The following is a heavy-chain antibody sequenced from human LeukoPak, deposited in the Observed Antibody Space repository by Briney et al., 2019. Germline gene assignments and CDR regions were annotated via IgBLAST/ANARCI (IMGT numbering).Heavy chain of an antibody. CDR2: IIPILWIA. D-gene: IGHD3-22*01. Sequence: SVKVSCKAFGGTFSSYAIRWVRQGPGQGLEWMGRIIPILWIANYAQKFQGRVTITADKSTSTAYMELSSLRSEDTAVYYCARGYYDSSGRLYYYYGMDVWGQGTTVTVSS. V-gene: IGHV1-69*04. J-gene: IGHJ6*02. CDR3: ARGYYDSSGRLYYYYGMDV. CDR1: GGTFSSYA.